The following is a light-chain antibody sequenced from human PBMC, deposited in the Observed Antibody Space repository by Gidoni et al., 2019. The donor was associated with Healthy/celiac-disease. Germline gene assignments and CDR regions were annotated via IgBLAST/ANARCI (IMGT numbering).Light chain of an antibody. CDR1: QSLLHSNGYNY. Sequence: DIVMTQSLLSVPVTPGEPASISCRSSQSLLHSNGYNYLDWYLQKPGQSPQLLIYLGSNRASGVPDRFSGSGSGTDFTLKISRVEAEDVGVYYCMQVLQTPYTFGQGTKLEIK. V-gene: IGKV2-28*01. CDR2: LGS. CDR3: MQVLQTPYT. J-gene: IGKJ2*01.